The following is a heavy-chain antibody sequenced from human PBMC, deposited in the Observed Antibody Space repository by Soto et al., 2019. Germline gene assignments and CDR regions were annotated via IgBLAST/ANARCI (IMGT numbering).Heavy chain of an antibody. V-gene: IGHV4-34*01. CDR2: INHSGGT. CDR3: ARGRGSS. CDR1: GGSFSGYY. Sequence: PSETLSLTCAVYGGSFSGYYWSWIRQPPGKGLEWIGEINHSGGTNYNPSLKSRVTISVDTSKNQFSLKLSSVTAADTAVYYCARGRGSSWGQGTLVTVSS. D-gene: IGHD2-15*01. J-gene: IGHJ4*02.